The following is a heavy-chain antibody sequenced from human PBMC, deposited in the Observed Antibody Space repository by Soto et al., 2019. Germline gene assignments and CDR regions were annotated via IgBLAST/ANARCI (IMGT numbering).Heavy chain of an antibody. D-gene: IGHD3-22*01. CDR2: ISYDGSNK. J-gene: IGHJ5*02. CDR3: ARNYYDSSGFNWFDP. CDR1: GFTFSSYA. V-gene: IGHV3-30-3*01. Sequence: QVQLVESGGGVVQPGRSLRLSCAASGFTFSSYAMHWVRQAPGKGLEWVAVISYDGSNKYYADSVKGRFTISRDNSKNTLYLQMNSLRAEDTAVYYCARNYYDSSGFNWFDPWGQGTLVTVSS.